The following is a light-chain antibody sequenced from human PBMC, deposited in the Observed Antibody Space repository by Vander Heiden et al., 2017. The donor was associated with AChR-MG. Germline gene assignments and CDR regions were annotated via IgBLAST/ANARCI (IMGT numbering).Light chain of an antibody. CDR2: DAS. CDR3: QQSNSYSPT. J-gene: IGKJ1*01. Sequence: DIQLTQSPSTLSASVGDRVTLTCRASQSIGRWLAWYQQKPGKAPKLLIYDASSVEFGVPPRFSGSGSGTEFTLTISSLQPDDFATYYCQQSNSYSPTFGQGTKVEIK. CDR1: QSIGRW. V-gene: IGKV1-5*01.